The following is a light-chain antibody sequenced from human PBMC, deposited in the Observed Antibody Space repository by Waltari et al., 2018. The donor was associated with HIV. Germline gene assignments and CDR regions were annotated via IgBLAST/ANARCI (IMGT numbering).Light chain of an antibody. J-gene: IGLJ1*01. CDR1: ALPTKY. Sequence: SYELTQPPSVSVSPGQTARITCSGDALPTKYAYWYQQKSGQAPILVIYDDTKRPSGIPERFSGSTSGTMATLTISGAQVEDEADYYCYSRDTSGIHFVFGTGTKVTVL. CDR2: DDT. CDR3: YSRDTSGIHFV. V-gene: IGLV3-10*01.